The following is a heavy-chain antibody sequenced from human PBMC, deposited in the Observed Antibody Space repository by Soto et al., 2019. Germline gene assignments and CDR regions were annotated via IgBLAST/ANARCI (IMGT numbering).Heavy chain of an antibody. V-gene: IGHV5-51*01. CDR3: AIYISNFRYYCDAIAV. CDR2: IYPGDSDT. CDR1: GYTFTDYW. J-gene: IGHJ6*02. D-gene: IGHD4-4*01. Sequence: GESLKISCKGSGYTFTDYWIGWVRQLPGKGLEWMGIIYPGDSDTRYSPSFQGHVTITVDKSTSTAYLQWNTLKASDTAMYYCAIYISNFRYYCDAIAVRGQATSVTVS.